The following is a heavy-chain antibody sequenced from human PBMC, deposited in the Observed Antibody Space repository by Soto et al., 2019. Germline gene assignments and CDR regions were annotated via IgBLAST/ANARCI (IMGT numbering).Heavy chain of an antibody. D-gene: IGHD3-22*01. Sequence: GGSLRLSCVASGFTISSYWMSWVRQAPGKGLEWVANIKQDGSEKHYVDSVKGRFTISKDYAKNSLYLQMNSLRAEDTAVYYCARALVVVTEYFDYWGQGILVTVSS. CDR1: GFTISSYW. J-gene: IGHJ4*02. V-gene: IGHV3-7*03. CDR2: IKQDGSEK. CDR3: ARALVVVTEYFDY.